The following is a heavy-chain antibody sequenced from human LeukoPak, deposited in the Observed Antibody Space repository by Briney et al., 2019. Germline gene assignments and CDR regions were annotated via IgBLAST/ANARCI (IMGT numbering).Heavy chain of an antibody. CDR2: IYHSGST. Sequence: SETLSLTCTVSGGSISHYYWTWIRQPPGKGLEWIGYIYHSGSTYYNPSLKSRVTISVDRSKNQFSLKLSSVTAADTAVYYCARTSSPGYCSSTSCHNFDYWGQGTLVTVSS. CDR1: GGSISHYY. J-gene: IGHJ4*02. D-gene: IGHD2-2*02. V-gene: IGHV4-59*12. CDR3: ARTSSPGYCSSTSCHNFDY.